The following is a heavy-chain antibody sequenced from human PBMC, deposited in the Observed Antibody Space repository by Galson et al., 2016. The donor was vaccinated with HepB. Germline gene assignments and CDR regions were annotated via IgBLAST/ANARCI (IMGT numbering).Heavy chain of an antibody. V-gene: IGHV3-48*03. CDR3: ARDPGYITAAPFFDY. Sequence: SLRLSCAASGFTFSSYWMYWVRQAPGKGLEWVSYISTTGSNTYYADSVKGRFTISRDNAENSLYVQMNSLRVEDTAVYYCARDPGYITAAPFFDYWGQGTLVTVSS. CDR2: ISTTGSNT. D-gene: IGHD5-24*01. J-gene: IGHJ4*02. CDR1: GFTFSSYW.